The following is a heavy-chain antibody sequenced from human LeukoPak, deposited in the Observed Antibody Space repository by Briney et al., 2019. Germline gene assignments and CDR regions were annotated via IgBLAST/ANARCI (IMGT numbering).Heavy chain of an antibody. J-gene: IGHJ4*02. CDR3: AKEQNSKGYFDY. D-gene: IGHD4-23*01. CDR2: ISSSGSTR. V-gene: IGHV3-48*03. Sequence: GGSLRLSCAASGFMFSSYEMNWVRQAPGKGLEWVSYISSSGSTRYYADSVKGRFTISRDNAKNSLYLQMNSLRAEDTAVYYCAKEQNSKGYFDYWGQGTLVTVSS. CDR1: GFMFSSYE.